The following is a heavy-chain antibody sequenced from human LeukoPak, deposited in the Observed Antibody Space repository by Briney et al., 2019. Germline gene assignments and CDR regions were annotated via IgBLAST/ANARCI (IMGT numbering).Heavy chain of an antibody. CDR1: GFTFSSYA. CDR2: ISGSGGST. CDR3: ATSGWWGYFDY. D-gene: IGHD6-19*01. V-gene: IGHV3-23*01. Sequence: GGSLRLSCAASGFTFSSYAMSWVRQAPGKGLEWVSAISGSGGSTYYADSVKGRFTISRDNSKNTLYLLMNSLRAEDTAVYYCATSGWWGYFDYWGQGTLVTVSS. J-gene: IGHJ4*02.